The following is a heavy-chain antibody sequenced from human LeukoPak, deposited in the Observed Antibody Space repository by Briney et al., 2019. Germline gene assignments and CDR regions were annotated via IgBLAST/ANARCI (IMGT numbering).Heavy chain of an antibody. V-gene: IGHV3-23*01. Sequence: GGSLRLSCAASEFRFSSYDMNWVRQAPGKGLEWVSGISGGGGSTYYADSVKDRFTISRDNSKNTLYLQMDSLRAEDTALYYCAKGSGINHYHWIDPWGQGTLVTVSS. D-gene: IGHD1-14*01. J-gene: IGHJ5*02. CDR1: EFRFSSYD. CDR3: AKGSGINHYHWIDP. CDR2: ISGGGGST.